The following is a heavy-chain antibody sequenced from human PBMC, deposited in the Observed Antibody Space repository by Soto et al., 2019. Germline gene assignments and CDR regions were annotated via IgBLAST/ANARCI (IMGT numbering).Heavy chain of an antibody. J-gene: IGHJ4*02. CDR3: TREPGGEWQGPSDY. D-gene: IGHD2-8*02. CDR1: GFTFGEYA. V-gene: IGHV3-49*03. CDR2: IRSKAYGGTT. Sequence: GGSLRLSCTASGFTFGEYAMSWFRQAPGKGLEWVGFIRSKAYGGTTEYAASVKGRFTISRDDSKSIAYLQMNSLKTEDTAVYYCTREPGGEWQGPSDYWGQGTLVTVSS.